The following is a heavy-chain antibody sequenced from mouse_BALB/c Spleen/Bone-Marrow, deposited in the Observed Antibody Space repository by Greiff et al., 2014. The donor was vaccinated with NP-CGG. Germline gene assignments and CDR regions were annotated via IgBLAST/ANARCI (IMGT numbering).Heavy chain of an antibody. Sequence: EVKLVESGAELVKPGASVKLSCTASGFNIKDTYMHWVKQRPEQGLEWIGRIDPANGNTKYDPKFQGKATITADTSSNTAYLQLCSLTSEDAAVYFCARAYYGNYPYAMDYWGQGTSVTVSS. J-gene: IGHJ4*01. CDR2: IDPANGNT. CDR3: ARAYYGNYPYAMDY. V-gene: IGHV14-3*02. D-gene: IGHD2-10*01. CDR1: GFNIKDTY.